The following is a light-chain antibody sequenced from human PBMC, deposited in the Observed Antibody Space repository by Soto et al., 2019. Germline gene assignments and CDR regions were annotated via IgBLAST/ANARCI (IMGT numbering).Light chain of an antibody. Sequence: EIVMTQSPATLSVSPGERATLSCRASQSVKSNLAWYQQKPGQAPRLLIYGASTRATGIPARFSGSGSGTDFTLTISSLQSEDLAVYYCQQYNNWPPWTFGQGTNVEIK. CDR1: QSVKSN. V-gene: IGKV3-15*01. CDR2: GAS. J-gene: IGKJ1*01. CDR3: QQYNNWPPWT.